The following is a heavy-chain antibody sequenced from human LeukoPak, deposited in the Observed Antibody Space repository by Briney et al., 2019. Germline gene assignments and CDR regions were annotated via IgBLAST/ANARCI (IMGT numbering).Heavy chain of an antibody. Sequence: PSETLSLTCTVSGGSISSYYWSWIRQPPGKGLEWIGDIYYGGSTNYNPSLKSRVTISVDTSKNQFSLKLSSVTAAATAVYSCAGEIDGSGSYYPDAFDIWGQGTMVTVSS. CDR1: GGSISSYY. CDR2: IYYGGST. J-gene: IGHJ3*02. CDR3: AGEIDGSGSYYPDAFDI. D-gene: IGHD3-10*01. V-gene: IGHV4-59*01.